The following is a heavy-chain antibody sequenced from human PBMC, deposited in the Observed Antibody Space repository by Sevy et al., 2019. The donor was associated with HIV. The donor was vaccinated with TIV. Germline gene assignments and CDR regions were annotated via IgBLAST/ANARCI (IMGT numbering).Heavy chain of an antibody. V-gene: IGHV4-61*02. CDR2: IYTSGST. Sequence: SETLSLTCTVSGGSISSGSYYWSWIRQPAGKGLEWIGRIYTSGSTNYNPSLKSRVTISVDTSKNQFSLKLSSVTAADTAMYYCARAHLGYCSGGSCPHDAFDIWGQGTMVTVSS. CDR3: ARAHLGYCSGGSCPHDAFDI. D-gene: IGHD2-15*01. J-gene: IGHJ3*02. CDR1: GGSISSGSYY.